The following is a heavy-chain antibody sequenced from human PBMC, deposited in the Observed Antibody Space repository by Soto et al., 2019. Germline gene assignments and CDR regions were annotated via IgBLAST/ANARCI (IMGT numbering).Heavy chain of an antibody. CDR1: GFTFSSYA. J-gene: IGHJ4*01. Sequence: EVQLLESGGGLVQPGGSLRLSCAASGFTFSSYAMSWVRQAPGKGLEWVSAISGSGGRTYYADSVKGRFTISRDNSKAALYLQMNSLRAEDTAVYYCAKYYGDYVGYLAYWGHGSLVTVSS. V-gene: IGHV3-23*01. CDR2: ISGSGGRT. D-gene: IGHD4-17*01. CDR3: AKYYGDYVGYLAY.